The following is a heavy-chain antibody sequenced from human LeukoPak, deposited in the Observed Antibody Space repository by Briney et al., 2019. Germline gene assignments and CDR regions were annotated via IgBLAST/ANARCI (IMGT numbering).Heavy chain of an antibody. J-gene: IGHJ4*02. Sequence: GGSLRLSCAGSGFTFSTFWMHWVRQAPGKGLEWVSYISSSSTIYYADSVKGRFTISRDNAKNSLYLQMNSLRAEDTAVYYCAKGGYKYDSSGHNYFDYWGQGTLVTVSS. V-gene: IGHV3-69-1*01. CDR3: AKGGYKYDSSGHNYFDY. D-gene: IGHD3-22*01. CDR1: GFTFSTFW. CDR2: ISSSSTI.